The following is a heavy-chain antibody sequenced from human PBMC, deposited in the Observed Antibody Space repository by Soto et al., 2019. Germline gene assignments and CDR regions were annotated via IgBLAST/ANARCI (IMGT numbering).Heavy chain of an antibody. CDR1: GGSMRNYF. J-gene: IGHJ4*02. CDR2: IHYSGTT. Sequence: SETLSLTCTVSGGSMRNYFWTWIRQPPGKGLEWIGYIHYSGTTSFFPSYNPSLRSRVTISEDTSKNQFSLKLLSVTTADTAVYFCAGGEASSRNLAPYYLDFWGQGNLGTVS. CDR3: AGGEASSRNLAPYYLDF. V-gene: IGHV4-59*01. D-gene: IGHD6-13*01.